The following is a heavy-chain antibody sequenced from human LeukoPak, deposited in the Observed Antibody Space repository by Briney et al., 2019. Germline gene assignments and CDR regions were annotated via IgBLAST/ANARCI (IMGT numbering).Heavy chain of an antibody. V-gene: IGHV3-23*01. J-gene: IGHJ6*04. CDR3: ARGRSLWFGVDYYYYGMDV. CDR2: ISGGTGGST. D-gene: IGHD3-10*01. Sequence: GGSLRLSCAASGFTFNDYAINWVRQAPGKGLEWVSVISGGTGGSTYYADSVKGRFTISRDNSKNTLYLQMNSLRAEDTAVYYCARGRSLWFGVDYYYYGMDVWGKGTTVTVSS. CDR1: GFTFNDYA.